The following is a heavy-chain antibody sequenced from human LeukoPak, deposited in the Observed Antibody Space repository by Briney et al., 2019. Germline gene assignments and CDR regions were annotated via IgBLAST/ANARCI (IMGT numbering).Heavy chain of an antibody. CDR3: ARSGPYYYHYMDV. V-gene: IGHV4-38-2*02. J-gene: IGHJ6*03. D-gene: IGHD3-10*01. CDR1: GYSITRGYY. CDR2: IYHNGST. Sequence: SETLSLTCTVSGYSITRGYYWGWIRQPPGKGLEWIGGIYHNGSTYYNPSLKSRVAISVDTSKNQFSLKLNSVTAADTAVYYCARSGPYYYHYMDVWGKGTTVTVSS.